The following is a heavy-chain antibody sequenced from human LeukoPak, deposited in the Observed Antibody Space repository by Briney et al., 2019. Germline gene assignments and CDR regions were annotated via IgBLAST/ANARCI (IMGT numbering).Heavy chain of an antibody. CDR1: GGSISSSSYY. J-gene: IGHJ4*02. Sequence: SETLSLTCTVSGGSISSSSYYWGWIRQPPGTGLEWMGSIYYSGSTYYNPPLKSRVTISVDTSKNQFSLKLSSVTAADTAVYYCAIRQTNYYDSSGKNDYWGQGTLVTVSS. V-gene: IGHV4-39*01. CDR2: IYYSGST. CDR3: AIRQTNYYDSSGKNDY. D-gene: IGHD3-22*01.